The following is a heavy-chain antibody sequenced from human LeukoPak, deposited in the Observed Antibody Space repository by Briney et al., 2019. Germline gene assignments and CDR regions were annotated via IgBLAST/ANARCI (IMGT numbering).Heavy chain of an antibody. CDR2: INLNSGGT. D-gene: IGHD3-10*01. J-gene: IGHJ4*02. Sequence: GASVKVPCKASGYTFTGYYMHWVRQAPGQGLEWMGWINLNSGGTNYAQKFQGRVTMTRDTSISTAYMELSRLRSDDTAVYYCARDFYYGSGSIDYWGQGTLVTVSS. CDR1: GYTFTGYY. V-gene: IGHV1-2*02. CDR3: ARDFYYGSGSIDY.